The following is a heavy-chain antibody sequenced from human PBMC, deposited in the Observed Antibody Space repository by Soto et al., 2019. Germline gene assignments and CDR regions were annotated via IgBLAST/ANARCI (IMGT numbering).Heavy chain of an antibody. CDR2: IWYDGSNK. V-gene: IGHV3-33*01. J-gene: IGHJ6*03. D-gene: IGHD2-2*01. Sequence: GGSLRLSCAASGFTFSSYGMHWVRQAPGKGLEWVAVIWYDGSNKYYADSVKGRFTISRDNSKNTLYLQMNSLRAEDTAVYYCAREGDEVEEFYYYYYYMDVWGKGTTVTVSS. CDR1: GFTFSSYG. CDR3: AREGDEVEEFYYYYYYMDV.